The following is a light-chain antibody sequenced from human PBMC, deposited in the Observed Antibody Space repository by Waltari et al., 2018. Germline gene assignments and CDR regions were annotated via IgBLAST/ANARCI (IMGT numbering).Light chain of an antibody. J-gene: IGKJ1*01. V-gene: IGKV1-39*01. Sequence: DIQMTQPPSSLSASVGDRVTITCRASQSIRHYLNWYQQKPQKAPKLLMFGASSLQSCVPARFRGSGSGTDFTLTINNLQPEDFATYFCQQSYSSPWTFSHGTRVEIK. CDR2: GAS. CDR1: QSIRHY. CDR3: QQSYSSPWT.